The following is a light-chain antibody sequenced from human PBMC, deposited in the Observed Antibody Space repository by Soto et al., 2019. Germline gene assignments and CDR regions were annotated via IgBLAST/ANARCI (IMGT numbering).Light chain of an antibody. CDR3: SSYRSNNTRVV. J-gene: IGLJ2*01. CDR1: SSDVGGYNY. V-gene: IGLV2-14*01. CDR2: DVT. Sequence: QSALTQPASVSGSPGQSITISCTGTSSDVGGYNYVSWYQQHPGKAPKLMIYDVTNRPSGVSNRFSGSKSGNTASLTISGLQAEDEADYYCSSYRSNNTRVVFGGGTKVTVL.